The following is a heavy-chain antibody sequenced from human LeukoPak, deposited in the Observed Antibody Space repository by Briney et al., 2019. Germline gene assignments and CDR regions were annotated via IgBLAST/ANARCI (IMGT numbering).Heavy chain of an antibody. V-gene: IGHV3-21*01. CDR3: VRGDNRDQ. J-gene: IGHJ4*02. CDR1: GFTFSSYW. CDR2: ISKSSALK. Sequence: GGSLRLSCAASGFTFSSYWMSWVRQAPGKGLEYVSSISKSSALKNYSESVRGRFTISRDNAENSLYLDMSNLGAEDTAVYFCVRGDNRDQWGQGTLVTVSS. D-gene: IGHD2-2*01.